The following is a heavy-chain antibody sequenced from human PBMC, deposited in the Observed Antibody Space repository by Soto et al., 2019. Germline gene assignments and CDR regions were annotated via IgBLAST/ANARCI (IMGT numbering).Heavy chain of an antibody. CDR1: GGTFSSYA. V-gene: IGHV1-69*13. Sequence: ASVKVSCKASGGTFSSYAISWVRQAPGQGLEWMGGIIPIFGTANYAQKFQGRVTITADESTSTAYMELSSLRSEDTAVYYCARVKFGHSMVRGVIRYNWFDPWGQGTLVTVSS. CDR3: ARVKFGHSMVRGVIRYNWFDP. D-gene: IGHD3-10*01. J-gene: IGHJ5*02. CDR2: IIPIFGTA.